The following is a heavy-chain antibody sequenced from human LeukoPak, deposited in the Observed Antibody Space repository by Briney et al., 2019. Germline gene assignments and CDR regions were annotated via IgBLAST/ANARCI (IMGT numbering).Heavy chain of an antibody. D-gene: IGHD3-10*01. CDR2: INHSGST. J-gene: IGHJ6*03. V-gene: IGHV4-34*01. Sequence: PSETLSLTCAVYGGSFSGYYWSWIRQPPGKGLEWIGEINHSGSTNYNPSLKSRVTISVDTSKNQFSLKLSSVTAADTAVYYCARRLFGWNYYMDVWGKGTTVTISS. CDR1: GGSFSGYY. CDR3: ARRLFGWNYYMDV.